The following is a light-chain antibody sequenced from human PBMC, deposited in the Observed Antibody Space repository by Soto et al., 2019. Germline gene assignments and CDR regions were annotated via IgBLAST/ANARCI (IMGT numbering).Light chain of an antibody. CDR1: SGHSSYG. J-gene: IGLJ7*01. CDR3: QTWGTGIPV. CDR2: LNSDGSH. Sequence: QPVLTQSPSASASLGASVKLTCTLSSGHSSYGIAWHQQQPEKGPRYLMKLNSDGSHSKGDGIPDRFSGSSSGAERYLTISRLQSEDEADYYCQTWGTGIPVFGGGTQLTVL. V-gene: IGLV4-69*01.